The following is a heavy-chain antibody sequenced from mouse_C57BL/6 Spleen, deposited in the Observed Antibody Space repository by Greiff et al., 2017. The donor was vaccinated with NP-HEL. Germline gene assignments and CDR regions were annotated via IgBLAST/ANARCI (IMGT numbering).Heavy chain of an antibody. CDR3: TDESAQDTIDY. J-gene: IGHJ2*01. CDR2: IYPRSGNT. D-gene: IGHD3-2*02. V-gene: IGHV1-81*01. CDR1: GYTFTSYG. Sequence: VQLQQSGAELARPGASVKLSCKASGYTFTSYGISWVKQTTGKGLEWIGEIYPRSGNTYYNEKFKGKATLTADKSYSTAYMELRSLTSEDSAVYCCTDESAQDTIDYWGQGTMLTVSS.